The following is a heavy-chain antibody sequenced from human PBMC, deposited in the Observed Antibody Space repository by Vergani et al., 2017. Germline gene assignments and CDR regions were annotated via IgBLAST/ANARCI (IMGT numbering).Heavy chain of an antibody. CDR2: VFYGGRT. CDR1: GDSISTSSYA. Sequence: QMQLQESGPGLVKPSETLSLSCTVSGDSISTSSYAWGWIRQPPGKTLEWIGTVFYGGRTSYNPSLKSRVTISVDTSKNQFSLKLSSVTAADTAVYYCASQDIAVAGTGIWAFDIWGQGTMVTVSS. J-gene: IGHJ3*02. CDR3: ASQDIAVAGTGIWAFDI. V-gene: IGHV4-39*07. D-gene: IGHD6-19*01.